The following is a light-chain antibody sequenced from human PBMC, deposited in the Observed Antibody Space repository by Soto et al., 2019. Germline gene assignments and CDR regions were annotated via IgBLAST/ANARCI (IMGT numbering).Light chain of an antibody. V-gene: IGLV1-47*02. CDR3: AAWDDSLSGYV. J-gene: IGLJ1*01. CDR2: TNS. CDR1: SSNLGTNY. Sequence: QSVLTQPPSASGTPGQRVTISCSGSSSNLGTNYVYWYQQLPGTAPKLLIYTNSQRPSGVPDRFSGSKSGTSASLPISGLRSEDEADYYCAAWDDSLSGYVFGTGTKLTVL.